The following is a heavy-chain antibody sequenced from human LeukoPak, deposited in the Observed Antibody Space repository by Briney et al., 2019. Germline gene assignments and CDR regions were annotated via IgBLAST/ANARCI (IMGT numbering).Heavy chain of an antibody. CDR1: GFTFSSYA. CDR3: ARGKGWFDP. V-gene: IGHV3-7*01. CDR2: IKQDGSEK. J-gene: IGHJ5*02. Sequence: GGSLRLSCAASGFTFSSYAMSWVRQAPGKGLEWVANIKQDGSEKYYVDSVKGRFTISRDNAKNSLYLQMNSLRAEDTAVYYCARGKGWFDPWGQGTLVTVSS.